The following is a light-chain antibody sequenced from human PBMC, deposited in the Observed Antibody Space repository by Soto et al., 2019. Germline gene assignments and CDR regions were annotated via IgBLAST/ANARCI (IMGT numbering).Light chain of an antibody. CDR2: DNI. J-gene: IGLJ2*01. V-gene: IGLV1-40*01. CDR3: QSYDSSLSGDVV. CDR1: SSNIGAGYD. Sequence: QSVLTQPPAVSGAPGQTISISCTGSSSNIGAGYDVHWYQQLPRTAPKLLIFDNINRPSGVPDRFSGSKSGASASLAISGLQADDEADYYCQSYDSSLSGDVVFGGGTKVTVL.